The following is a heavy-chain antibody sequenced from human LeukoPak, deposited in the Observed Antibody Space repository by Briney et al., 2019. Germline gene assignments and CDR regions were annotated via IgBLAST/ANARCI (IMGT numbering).Heavy chain of an antibody. CDR1: GFTFSSYT. D-gene: IGHD3-3*01. CDR2: ISGSGDTT. Sequence: PGGSLRLSCAASGFTFSSYTMSWVRQAPGKGLEWVSAISGSGDTTYYADSVKGRFTISRDNSKNTLYLQMNSLRAEDTAVYYCAKASSTIFGVVIKREYYFDYWGQGTLVTVSS. J-gene: IGHJ4*02. V-gene: IGHV3-23*01. CDR3: AKASSTIFGVVIKREYYFDY.